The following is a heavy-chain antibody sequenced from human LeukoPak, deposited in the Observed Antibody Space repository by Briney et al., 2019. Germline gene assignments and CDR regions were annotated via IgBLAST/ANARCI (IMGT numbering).Heavy chain of an antibody. CDR1: GFTISHYW. Sequence: GGPLRLSCVASGFTISHYWMTWVRQAPGKGLEWVANIEKDGGEKTFVDSVKGRFTISRDNAKNSIFLQMNSLRVEDMAIYYCVRDGGTDWYDPWGQGTLVSVFS. CDR3: VRDGGTDWYDP. V-gene: IGHV3-7*01. J-gene: IGHJ5*02. D-gene: IGHD3-16*01. CDR2: IEKDGGEK.